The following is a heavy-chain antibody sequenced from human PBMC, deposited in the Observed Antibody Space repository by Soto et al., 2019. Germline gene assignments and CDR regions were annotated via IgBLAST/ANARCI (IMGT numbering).Heavy chain of an antibody. V-gene: IGHV1-2*02. Sequence: QVQLVQSGAEVKKPGASVKVSCKTSGYTFTDYYIHWVRRAPGQGLEWMGWMNPNSGGTYYAQKVQGRVSMTRDTSISTAYMDLSRLRSDDTAVYYCARDYVFVELREPAATWWFDPWGQGTLVTVSA. D-gene: IGHD2-2*01. J-gene: IGHJ5*02. CDR2: MNPNSGGT. CDR3: ARDYVFVELREPAATWWFDP. CDR1: GYTFTDYY.